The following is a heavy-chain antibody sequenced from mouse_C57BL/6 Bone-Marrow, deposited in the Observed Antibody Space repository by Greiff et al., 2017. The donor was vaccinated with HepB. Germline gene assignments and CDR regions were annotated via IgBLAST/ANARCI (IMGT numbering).Heavy chain of an antibody. CDR3: SGYYGDYYYAMDY. CDR2: IWRGGST. J-gene: IGHJ4*01. Sequence: QVQLKQSGPGLVQPSQSLSITCTVSGFSLTSYGVHWVRQSPGKGLEWLGVIWRGGSTDYNAAFMSRLSITKDNSKSQVFFKMNSLQADDTAIYYCSGYYGDYYYAMDYWGQGTSVTVSS. CDR1: GFSLTSYG. D-gene: IGHD2-3*01. V-gene: IGHV2-5*01.